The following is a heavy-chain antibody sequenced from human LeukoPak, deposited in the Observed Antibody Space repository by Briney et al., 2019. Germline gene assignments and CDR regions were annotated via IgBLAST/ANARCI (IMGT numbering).Heavy chain of an antibody. CDR2: IYYSGST. CDR1: GGSISSYY. Sequence: SETLSLTCTVSGGSISSYYWSWIRQPPGKGLEWIGSIYYSGSTYYNPSLKSRVTISVDTSKNQFSLKLSSVTAADTAVYYCARLYSYGPKEVDYWGQGTLVTVSS. J-gene: IGHJ4*02. CDR3: ARLYSYGPKEVDY. V-gene: IGHV4-39*01. D-gene: IGHD5-18*01.